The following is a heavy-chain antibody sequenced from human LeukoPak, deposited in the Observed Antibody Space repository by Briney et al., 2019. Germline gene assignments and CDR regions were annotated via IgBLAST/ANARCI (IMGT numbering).Heavy chain of an antibody. CDR1: GGSFSGYY. V-gene: IGHV4-34*01. J-gene: IGHJ6*02. CDR2: INHSGST. Sequence: SETLSLTCAAYGGSFSGYYWSWIRQPPGKGLEWIGEINHSGSTNYNPSLKSRVTISVDTSKNQFSLKLSSVTAADTAVYYCAREREERGSSWFYYYYGMDVWGQGTTVTVSS. CDR3: AREREERGSSWFYYYYGMDV. D-gene: IGHD6-13*01.